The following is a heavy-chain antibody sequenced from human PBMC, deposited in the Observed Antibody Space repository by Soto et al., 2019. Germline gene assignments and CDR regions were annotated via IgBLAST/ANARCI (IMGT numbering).Heavy chain of an antibody. V-gene: IGHV3-21*01. CDR1: GFTFSCYS. CDR3: ARETPPRYYNFLPPHKNAFDI. D-gene: IGHD3-3*01. Sequence: PGGSLRLSCAASGFTFSCYSMNWVRQAPGKGLEWVSSISSSSYIYYADSVKGRFTISRDNAKNSLYLQMNSLRAENTAVYYCARETPPRYYNFLPPHKNAFDIGGQG. CDR2: ISSSSYI. J-gene: IGHJ3*02.